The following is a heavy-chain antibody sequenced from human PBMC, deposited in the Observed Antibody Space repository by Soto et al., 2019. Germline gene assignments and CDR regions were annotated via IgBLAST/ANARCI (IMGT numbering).Heavy chain of an antibody. V-gene: IGHV3-23*01. D-gene: IGHD6-6*01. CDR3: AKDSVETRGHYSSSVVYYFDY. CDR2: ISGSGGST. CDR1: GFTFSSYA. J-gene: IGHJ4*02. Sequence: GGSLRLSCAASGFTFSSYAMSWVRQAPGKGLEWVSAISGSGGSTYYADSVKGRFTISRDNSKNTLYLQMNSLRAEDTAVYYCAKDSVETRGHYSSSVVYYFDYWGQGTLVTVSS.